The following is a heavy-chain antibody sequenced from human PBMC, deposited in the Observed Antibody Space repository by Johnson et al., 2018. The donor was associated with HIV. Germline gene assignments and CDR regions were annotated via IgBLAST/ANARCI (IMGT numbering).Heavy chain of an antibody. CDR3: AVLWFGDLWAFDI. CDR1: GFMFSNYG. D-gene: IGHD3-10*01. J-gene: IGHJ3*02. Sequence: QMQLVESGGGVVQPGGSLRLSCAASGFMFSNYGMYWVRQAPGKGLEWVSFIRFDGSDKYYADSVKGRFNISRDNSKNTLFLHMSDLRPEDTAVYYCAVLWFGDLWAFDIWGQGTKVTVSS. CDR2: IRFDGSDK. V-gene: IGHV3-30*02.